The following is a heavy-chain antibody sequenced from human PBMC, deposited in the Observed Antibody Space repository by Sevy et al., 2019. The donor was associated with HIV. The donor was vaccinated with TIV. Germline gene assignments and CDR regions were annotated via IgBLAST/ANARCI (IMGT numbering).Heavy chain of an antibody. Sequence: ASVKVSCKVSGYTLTELSMHWLRQAPGKGLEWVGSFDPEDGETVYEHNFQGRVSMTEDTSTDTAYMEVISLKFEDTDVYYYATTKDYYDTSSYPFDYWGQGTLVTVSS. CDR1: GYTLTELS. D-gene: IGHD3-22*01. CDR2: FDPEDGET. CDR3: ATTKDYYDTSSYPFDY. V-gene: IGHV1-24*01. J-gene: IGHJ4*02.